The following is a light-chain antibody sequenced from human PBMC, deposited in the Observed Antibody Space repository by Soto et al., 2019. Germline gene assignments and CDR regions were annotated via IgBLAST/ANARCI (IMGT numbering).Light chain of an antibody. V-gene: IGKV1-33*01. Sequence: DIQMTQSPSSVSASVGDKVTITCQASQNINNYLNWYQQKPGRAPKLLIYDASNLEAGVPSRFRGSGSGTDFTFTISRLQPEDIATYYCQQYENLPTFGQGTRLEI. CDR1: QNINNY. J-gene: IGKJ5*01. CDR3: QQYENLPT. CDR2: DAS.